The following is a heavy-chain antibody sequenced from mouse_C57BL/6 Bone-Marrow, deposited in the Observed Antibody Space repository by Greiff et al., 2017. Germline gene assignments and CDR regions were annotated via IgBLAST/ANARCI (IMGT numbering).Heavy chain of an antibody. CDR1: GYSFTGYF. D-gene: IGHD6-2*01. V-gene: IGHV1-20*01. CDR2: INPYNGDT. J-gene: IGHJ2*01. CDR3: AEGSSLDY. Sequence: EVKLVESGPELVKPGDSVKISCKASGYSFTGYFMNWVMQSHGKSLEWIGRINPYNGDTFYNQKFKGKATLTVDKSSSTAHMELRSLTSEDSAVYYCAEGSSLDYWGQGTTLTVSS.